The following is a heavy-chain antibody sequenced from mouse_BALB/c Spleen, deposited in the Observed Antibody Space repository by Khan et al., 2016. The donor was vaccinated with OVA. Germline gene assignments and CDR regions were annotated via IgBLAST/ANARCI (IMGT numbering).Heavy chain of an antibody. CDR2: ISYSGRT. Sequence: EVQLQESGPGLVKPSQSLSLTCTVTGYSITSDYAWNWIRQFPGNKLEWMGYISYSGRTSYNPSLKSRISITRDTSKNQFFLQFNSVTTEDTATDYCARSVTITTVVATDFDYWGQGTTLTVFS. J-gene: IGHJ2*01. CDR1: GYSITSDYA. D-gene: IGHD1-1*01. V-gene: IGHV3-2*02. CDR3: ARSVTITTVVATDFDY.